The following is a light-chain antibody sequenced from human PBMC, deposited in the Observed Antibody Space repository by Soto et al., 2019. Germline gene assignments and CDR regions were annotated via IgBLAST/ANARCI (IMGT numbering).Light chain of an antibody. CDR3: QQYNTWSSIT. CDR1: QSISSN. Sequence: EIVMTQSPATLSVSPGERVTLSCRASQSISSNLAWYQQKPGQAPSLLMYGTSTRATGIPARFNGSGSGTEFTLTISSLQPEDFAVYYCQQYNTWSSITFGQGTRLEIK. J-gene: IGKJ5*01. V-gene: IGKV3-15*01. CDR2: GTS.